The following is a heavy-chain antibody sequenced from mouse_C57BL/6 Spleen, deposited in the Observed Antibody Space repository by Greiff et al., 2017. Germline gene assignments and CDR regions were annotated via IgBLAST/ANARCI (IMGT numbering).Heavy chain of an antibody. Sequence: VQLKESGPELVKPGASVKISCKASGYAFSSSWMNWVKQRPGKGLEWIGRIYPGDGDTNYNGKFKGKATLTADKSSSTAYMQLSSLTSEDSAVYFCAREELGQGTYFDYWGQGTTLTVSS. J-gene: IGHJ2*01. CDR2: IYPGDGDT. CDR1: GYAFSSSW. CDR3: AREELGQGTYFDY. V-gene: IGHV1-82*01. D-gene: IGHD4-1*01.